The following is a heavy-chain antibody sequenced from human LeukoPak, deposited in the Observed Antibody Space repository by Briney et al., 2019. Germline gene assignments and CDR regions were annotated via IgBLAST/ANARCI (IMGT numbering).Heavy chain of an antibody. CDR1: GGSISSSNW. D-gene: IGHD3-3*01. CDR3: ARTRDYYSPAFDI. V-gene: IGHV4-4*02. CDR2: IYHSGNT. Sequence: SETLSLTCAVSGGSISSSNWWSWVRQPPGKGLEWIGEIYHSGNTYYNPSLKSRVTISVDTSKNQFSLKLSSVTAADTAVYYCARTRDYYSPAFDIWGQGTVVTVSS. J-gene: IGHJ3*02.